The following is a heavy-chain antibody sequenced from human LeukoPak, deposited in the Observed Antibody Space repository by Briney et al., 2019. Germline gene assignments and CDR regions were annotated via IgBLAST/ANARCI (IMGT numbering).Heavy chain of an antibody. Sequence: PGGSLRLSCAASGFTFSSYGMHWVRQAPGKGLEWVAVIWYDGSNKYYADSVKGRFTISRDNSKNTLYLQMNSLRAEDTAVYYCARVCPYSSSCFDYWGQGTLVTVSS. CDR2: IWYDGSNK. J-gene: IGHJ4*02. D-gene: IGHD6-13*01. V-gene: IGHV3-33*01. CDR3: ARVCPYSSSCFDY. CDR1: GFTFSSYG.